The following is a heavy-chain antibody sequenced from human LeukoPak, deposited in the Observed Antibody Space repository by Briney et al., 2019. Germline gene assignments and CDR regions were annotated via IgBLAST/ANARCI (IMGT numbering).Heavy chain of an antibody. CDR3: AKGPIFFYYYGMDV. CDR2: ISGSGGST. V-gene: IGHV3-23*01. D-gene: IGHD3-9*01. CDR1: GFTFSSYA. J-gene: IGHJ6*02. Sequence: GGSLRLSCAASGFTFSSYAMSWVRQAPGKGLEWDSAISGSGGSTYYADSVKGRFTISRDNSKNTLYLQMNSLRAEDTAVYYCAKGPIFFYYYGMDVWGQGTTVTVSS.